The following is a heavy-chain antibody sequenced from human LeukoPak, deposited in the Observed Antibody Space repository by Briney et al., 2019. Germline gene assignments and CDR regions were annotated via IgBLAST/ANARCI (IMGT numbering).Heavy chain of an antibody. V-gene: IGHV3-33*01. CDR1: GFTFSSYG. CDR2: IWYGGSNK. J-gene: IGHJ4*01. D-gene: IGHD5-18*01. Sequence: GRSLRLSCAASGFTFSSYGMHWVRQAPGKGLEWVAVIWYGGSNKYYADSVKGRFTISRDNFKNTLYLQMNSLRAEDTAVYYCAGARRGYSYGQLDYWGQGTLVTGSS. CDR3: AGARRGYSYGQLDY.